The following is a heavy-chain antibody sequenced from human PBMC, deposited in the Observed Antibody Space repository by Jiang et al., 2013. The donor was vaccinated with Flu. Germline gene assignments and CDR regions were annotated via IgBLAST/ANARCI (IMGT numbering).Heavy chain of an antibody. V-gene: IGHV3-30-3*01. J-gene: IGHJ4*02. CDR2: ISYDGSKK. D-gene: IGHD6-19*01. Sequence: VQLVESGGGVVQPGRSLRLSCAASGFTFSTYAVHWVRQAPGKGLEWVAVISYDGSKKYYADSVKGRFTISRDNSKNTLYLQMNSLRAEDTAVYYCARDRIAVAGQIYDYWGQGTLVTVSS. CDR3: ARDRIAVAGQIYDY. CDR1: GFTFSTYA.